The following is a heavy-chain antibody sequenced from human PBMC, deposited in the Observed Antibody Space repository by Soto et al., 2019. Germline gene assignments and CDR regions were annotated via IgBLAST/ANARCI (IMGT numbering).Heavy chain of an antibody. CDR3: ARVNYYGSGSYPALYGMDV. CDR1: GGSFSGYY. J-gene: IGHJ6*02. CDR2: INHSGST. V-gene: IGHV4-34*01. Sequence: SETLSLTCAVYGGSFSGYYLSWIRQPPGKGLEWIGEINHSGSTNYNPSLKSRVTISVDTSKNQFSLKLSSVTAADTAVYYCARVNYYGSGSYPALYGMDVWGQGTTVTVSS. D-gene: IGHD3-10*01.